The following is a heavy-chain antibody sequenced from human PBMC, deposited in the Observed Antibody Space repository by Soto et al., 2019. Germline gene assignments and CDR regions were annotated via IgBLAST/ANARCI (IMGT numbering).Heavy chain of an antibody. CDR1: GFTFTSSA. D-gene: IGHD1-26*01. V-gene: IGHV1-58*01. CDR3: AADISIVGATEAFDI. J-gene: IGHJ3*02. Sequence: GASVKVSCKASGFTFTSSAVQWVRQARGQRLEWIGWIVVGSGNTNYAQKFQERVTITRDMSTSTAYMELGSLRSEDTAVYYCAADISIVGATEAFDIWGQGTMVTVSS. CDR2: IVVGSGNT.